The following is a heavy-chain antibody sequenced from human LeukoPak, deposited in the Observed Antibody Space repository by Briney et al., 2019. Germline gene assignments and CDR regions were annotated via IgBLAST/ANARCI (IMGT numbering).Heavy chain of an antibody. Sequence: ASVKVSCKASGYTCTGYYMHWVRQAPGQGLEWMVWINPNIGGTNYAQKFQGRVTMTRDTSTSTAYMELRSLGSDDTAVYYCARGPGTTVTTLKFWERYYYYMDVWGKGTTVTVSS. D-gene: IGHD4-17*01. V-gene: IGHV1-2*02. CDR3: ARGPGTTVTTLKFWERYYYYMDV. CDR1: GYTCTGYY. J-gene: IGHJ6*03. CDR2: INPNIGGT.